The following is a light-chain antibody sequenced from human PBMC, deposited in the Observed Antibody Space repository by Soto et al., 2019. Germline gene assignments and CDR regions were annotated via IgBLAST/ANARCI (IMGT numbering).Light chain of an antibody. CDR1: QSGLYSSTNRNY. CDR2: WAS. CDR3: QQYYDIPPT. V-gene: IGKV4-1*01. Sequence: DIVMTQSPDSLAVSLGERATINCKSSQSGLYSSTNRNYLAWYQQKPGQPPNLLIYWASTRESGVPDRFSGSGSGTDFTLTISSLQAEDVAVYYCQQYYDIPPTFGQGTKVEIK. J-gene: IGKJ1*01.